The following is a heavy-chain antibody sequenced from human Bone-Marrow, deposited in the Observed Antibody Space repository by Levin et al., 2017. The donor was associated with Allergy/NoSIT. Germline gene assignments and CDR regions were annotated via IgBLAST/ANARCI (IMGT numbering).Heavy chain of an antibody. V-gene: IGHV4-30-4*01. D-gene: IGHD3-22*01. CDR1: GDSISSDDYY. J-gene: IGHJ4*02. CDR2: IFYSGST. CDR3: ARDRPTDSSGYYDN. Sequence: SQTLSLTCTVSGDSISSDDYYWSWIRQPPGKGLEWIGYIFYSGSTYYNPSLKSRVTISVDTSKKQFSLKLSSVTAADTAVYYCARDRPTDSSGYYDNWGQGTLVTVSS.